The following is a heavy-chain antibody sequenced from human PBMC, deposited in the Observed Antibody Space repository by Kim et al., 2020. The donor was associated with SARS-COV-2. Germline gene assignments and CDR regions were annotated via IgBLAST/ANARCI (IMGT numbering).Heavy chain of an antibody. D-gene: IGHD4-17*01. J-gene: IGHJ5*01. CDR3: SRGSGDYAQGWFDI. CDR2: NIPIFCKA. Sequence: SVTVSCKATGGTFSSYAISRVRQAPGQGLVWMGGNIPIFCKANYAQKFQGRVTITADKYTRKAYVELSSLRSEGRAVYYCSRGSGDYAQGWFDILG. V-gene: IGHV1-69*06. CDR1: GGTFSSYA.